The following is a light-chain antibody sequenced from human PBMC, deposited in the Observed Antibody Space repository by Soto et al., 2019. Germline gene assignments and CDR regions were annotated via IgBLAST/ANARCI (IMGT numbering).Light chain of an antibody. CDR1: QSVSSN. CDR3: QQYNNWRPWT. CDR2: GAS. J-gene: IGKJ1*01. V-gene: IGKV3-15*01. Sequence: EIVMTQSPAPLSVSPGERATLSCRASQSVSSNLAWYQQKPGQAPRLLIYGASTRATGIPARFSGSWSGTEFTLTISSLQSEDFAVYYCQQYNNWRPWTFGQGTKVEIK.